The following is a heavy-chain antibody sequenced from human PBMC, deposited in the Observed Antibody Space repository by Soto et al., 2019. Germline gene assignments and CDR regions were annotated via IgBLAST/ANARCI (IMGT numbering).Heavy chain of an antibody. D-gene: IGHD6-13*01. V-gene: IGHV3-48*01. CDR2: ISSSSSTI. Sequence: GGSLRLSCAASGFTFSSYSMNWVRQAPGKGLEWVSYISSSSSTIYYADSVKGRFTISRDNAKNSLYLQMNSLRAEDTAVYYCAGVYSSSWYLGFFQHWGQGTLVTVSS. CDR1: GFTFSSYS. J-gene: IGHJ1*01. CDR3: AGVYSSSWYLGFFQH.